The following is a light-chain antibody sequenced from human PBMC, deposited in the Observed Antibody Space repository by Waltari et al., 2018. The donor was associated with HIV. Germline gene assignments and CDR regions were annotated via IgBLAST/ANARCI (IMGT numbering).Light chain of an antibody. Sequence: QSALTQPPSASGSPGQSVTISCTGNSSDVGGYNYVSWYQQHPGKAPKPLIYAVTKRPSGVPDRFSGSKSGNTASLTVSGLQAEDEADYYCSSYAGSNNLLFGGGTKLTVL. CDR3: SSYAGSNNLL. CDR2: AVT. J-gene: IGLJ2*01. CDR1: SSDVGGYNY. V-gene: IGLV2-8*01.